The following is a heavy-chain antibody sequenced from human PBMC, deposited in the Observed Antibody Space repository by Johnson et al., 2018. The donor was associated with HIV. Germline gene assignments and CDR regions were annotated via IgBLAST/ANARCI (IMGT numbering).Heavy chain of an antibody. J-gene: IGHJ3*02. CDR2: INQDGSEK. V-gene: IGHV3-7*05. D-gene: IGHD1-26*01. Sequence: VQLVESGGGLVQRGGSLRLSCAASEFTFGNYWISWLRQAPGKGLEWVANINQDGSEKLYVDSVKGRFTISRDNAKKSLYLQMNSLRAEDTALYYCAKDRALGWELLGAFDIWGQGTMVIVSS. CDR3: AKDRALGWELLGAFDI. CDR1: EFTFGNYW.